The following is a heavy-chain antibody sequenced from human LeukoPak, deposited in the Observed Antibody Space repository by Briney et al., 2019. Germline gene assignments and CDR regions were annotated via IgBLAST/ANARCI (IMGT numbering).Heavy chain of an antibody. CDR1: GFTFSSYG. J-gene: IGHJ4*02. CDR2: ISYDGSKK. CDR3: PRDLLPAAGEYYFDY. D-gene: IGHD6-13*01. V-gene: IGHV3-30*03. Sequence: GGSLRLSCAASGFTFSSYGMHWVRQAPGKGLEWVAAISYDGSKKHYADSVKGRFTISRDNSKNTLYLQMNSLRAEDTAVYYCPRDLLPAAGEYYFDYWGQGTLVTVSS.